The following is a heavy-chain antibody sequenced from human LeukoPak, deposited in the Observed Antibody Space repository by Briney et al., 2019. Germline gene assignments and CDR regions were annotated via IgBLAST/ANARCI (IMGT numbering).Heavy chain of an antibody. Sequence: SETLSLTCTVSGGSISSYKWSWIRQPAGKGLEWIGRIYSSVTTNYNPSLKSRVTMSVDTSKNQFSLKLTSVTAAGTAVYYCVRGIVGVTAPDYWGQGALVIVSS. V-gene: IGHV4-4*07. CDR3: VRGIVGVTAPDY. J-gene: IGHJ4*02. D-gene: IGHD1-26*01. CDR2: IYSSVTT. CDR1: GGSISSYK.